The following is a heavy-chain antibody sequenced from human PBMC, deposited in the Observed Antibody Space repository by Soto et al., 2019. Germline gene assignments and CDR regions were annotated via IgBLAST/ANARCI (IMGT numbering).Heavy chain of an antibody. J-gene: IGHJ4*02. CDR2: INHSGST. D-gene: IGHD3-10*01. CDR1: GGSFSGYY. CDR3: ANIGDELLFDY. Sequence: PSETLSLTCAVYGGSFSGYYWSWIRQPPGKGLEWIGEINHSGSTNYNPSLKSRVTMSVDTSKNQFSLKLSSVTAADTAVYYCANIGDELLFDYWGQGTLVTISS. V-gene: IGHV4-34*01.